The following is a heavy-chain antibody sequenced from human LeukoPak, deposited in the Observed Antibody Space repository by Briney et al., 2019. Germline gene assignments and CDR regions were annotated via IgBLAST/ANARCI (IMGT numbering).Heavy chain of an antibody. CDR2: ISGSGGST. J-gene: IGHJ6*02. CDR3: ARDRRRFLEWLSYYYGMDV. Sequence: PGGSLRLSCAASGFTFSSYAMSWVRQAPGKGLEWVSAISGSGGSTYYADSVKGRFTISRDNSKNTLYLQMNSLRAEDTAVYYCARDRRRFLEWLSYYYGMDVWGQGTTVTVSS. CDR1: GFTFSSYA. V-gene: IGHV3-23*01. D-gene: IGHD3-3*01.